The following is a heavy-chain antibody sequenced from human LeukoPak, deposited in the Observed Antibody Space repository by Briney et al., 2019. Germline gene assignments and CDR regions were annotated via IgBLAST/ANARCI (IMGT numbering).Heavy chain of an antibody. Sequence: GGSLRLSCAASGFTFDDYAMHWVRHAPGKGLEWVSGISWNSGSIGYADSVKGRFTISRGNAKNSLYLQMNSLRAEDTALYYCAKAADIVVVVAAGLYYFDYWGQGTLVTVSS. CDR3: AKAADIVVVVAAGLYYFDY. D-gene: IGHD2-15*01. V-gene: IGHV3-9*01. J-gene: IGHJ4*01. CDR2: ISWNSGSI. CDR1: GFTFDDYA.